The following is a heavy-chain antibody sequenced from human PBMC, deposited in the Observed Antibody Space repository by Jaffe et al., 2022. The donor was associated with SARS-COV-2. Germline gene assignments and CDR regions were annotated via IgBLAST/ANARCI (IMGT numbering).Heavy chain of an antibody. D-gene: IGHD3-10*01. CDR2: FYTSGST. J-gene: IGHJ6*02. V-gene: IGHV4-61*02. Sequence: QVQLQESGPGLVKPSQTLSLTCTVSGGSINRGTYYWSWIRQPAGKGLEWIGRFYTSGSTNYNPSLKSRVTISIDTSKNQFSLELSSVTAADTAVYYCARANYYGSGSYGMDVWGQGTTVTVSS. CDR1: GGSINRGTYY. CDR3: ARANYYGSGSYGMDV.